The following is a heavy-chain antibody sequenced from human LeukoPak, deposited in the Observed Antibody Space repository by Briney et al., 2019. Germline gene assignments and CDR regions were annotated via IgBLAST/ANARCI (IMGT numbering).Heavy chain of an antibody. Sequence: ASVKVSCKASGYTFTSYDINWVRHATGQGLEWMGWMNPNSGNTGYAQKFQGRVTMTRNTSISTAYMELSSLRSEDTAVYYCARGTRYYGSGSYYYWGQGTLVTVSS. CDR3: ARGTRYYGSGSYYY. J-gene: IGHJ4*02. D-gene: IGHD3-10*01. V-gene: IGHV1-8*01. CDR1: GYTFTSYD. CDR2: MNPNSGNT.